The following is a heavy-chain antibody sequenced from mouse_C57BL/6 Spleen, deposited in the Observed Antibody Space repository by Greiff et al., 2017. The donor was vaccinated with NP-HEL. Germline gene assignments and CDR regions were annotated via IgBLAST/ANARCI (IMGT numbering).Heavy chain of an antibody. CDR1: GFTFSSYG. D-gene: IGHD3-2*02. Sequence: EVKLMESGGDLVKPGGSLKLSCAASGFTFSSYGMSWVRQTPDKRLEWVATISSGGSYTYYPDSVKGRFTISRDNAKNTLYLQMSSLKSEDTAMYYCARHEALDYFDYWGQGTTLTVSS. J-gene: IGHJ2*01. CDR3: ARHEALDYFDY. V-gene: IGHV5-6*01. CDR2: ISSGGSYT.